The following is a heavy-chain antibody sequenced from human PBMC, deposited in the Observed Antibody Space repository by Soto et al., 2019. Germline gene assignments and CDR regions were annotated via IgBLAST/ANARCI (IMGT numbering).Heavy chain of an antibody. V-gene: IGHV1-46*03. CDR3: ARQGVDYDFWSGYWDYYYYYYYMDV. J-gene: IGHJ6*03. D-gene: IGHD3-3*01. CDR1: GYTFTSYY. CDR2: INPSGGST. Sequence: ASVKVSCKASGYTFTSYYMHWVRQAPGQGLEWMGIINPSGGSTSYAQKFQGRVTMTRDTSTSTVYMELSSLRSEDTAVYYCARQGVDYDFWSGYWDYYYYYYYMDVWGQGTTVTVSS.